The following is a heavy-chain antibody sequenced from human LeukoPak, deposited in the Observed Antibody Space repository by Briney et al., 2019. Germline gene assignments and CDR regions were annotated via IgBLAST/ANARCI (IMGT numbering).Heavy chain of an antibody. CDR1: GYSFTSYW. CDR2: IYPGDSDT. CDR3: ARKITLSSSSGRGSNYFDY. Sequence: GESLKISCKGSGYSFTSYWIGWVRQMPGKGLEWMGIIYPGDSDTRYSPSFQGQVTISADKSISTAYLQWSSLKASDTAMYYCARKITLSSSSGRGSNYFDYWGQGTLVTVSS. V-gene: IGHV5-51*01. D-gene: IGHD6-6*01. J-gene: IGHJ4*02.